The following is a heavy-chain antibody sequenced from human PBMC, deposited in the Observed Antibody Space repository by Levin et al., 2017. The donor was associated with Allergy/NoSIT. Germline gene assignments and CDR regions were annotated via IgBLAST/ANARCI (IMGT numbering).Heavy chain of an antibody. CDR2: ISGNGVSA. CDR3: AVKGGLCNGYKCYSPFDH. D-gene: IGHD3-22*01. V-gene: IGHV3-23*01. Sequence: GGSLRLSCAASGFSFSTYAMSWVRQAPGKGLEWVSAISGNGVSAYYADSVKGRFIISRDNSKNTLYLQMNSLRAEDTALYYRAVKGGLCNGYKCYSPFDHWGLGTRVTVSS. CDR1: GFSFSTYA. J-gene: IGHJ4*02.